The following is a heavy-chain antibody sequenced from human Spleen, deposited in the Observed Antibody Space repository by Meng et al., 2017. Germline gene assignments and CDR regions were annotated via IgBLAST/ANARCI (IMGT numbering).Heavy chain of an antibody. J-gene: IGHJ1*01. V-gene: IGHV3-48*03. CDR1: GFIFGNYD. CDR3: ARGGWELRH. Sequence: GESLKISCEASGFIFGNYDLTWVRQAPGKGLEWVSNIRSGGGNIYYADSVKGRFTISRDNAKNSLYLQMNSLRGEDTAVYYCARGGWELRHWGQGTLVTVSS. D-gene: IGHD2-15*01. CDR2: IRSGGGNI.